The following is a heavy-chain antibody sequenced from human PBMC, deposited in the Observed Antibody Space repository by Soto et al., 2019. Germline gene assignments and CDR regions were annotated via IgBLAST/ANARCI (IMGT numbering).Heavy chain of an antibody. D-gene: IGHD4-17*01. Sequence: QVQLVQSGAEVKKPGSSVKVSCKASGGTFSNYIITWVRQAAGQGLEWMGGINPIFGVSDHAQKFQGRVTFSADKSTSTAYMEMSDLRSEDTAVYFCARALTTVTKVSYYYYNGMDVWGQGTAVSVSS. CDR1: GGTFSNYI. CDR3: ARALTTVTKVSYYYYNGMDV. CDR2: INPIFGVS. J-gene: IGHJ6*02. V-gene: IGHV1-69*17.